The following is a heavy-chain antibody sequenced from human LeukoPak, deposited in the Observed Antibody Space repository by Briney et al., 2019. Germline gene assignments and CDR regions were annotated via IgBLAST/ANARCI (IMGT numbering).Heavy chain of an antibody. CDR1: EFTFKSYG. CDR2: ISYDGSDK. D-gene: IGHD3-10*01. Sequence: GRSLRLSCSASEFTFKSYGMHRVRQAPGKGLEWVAVISYDGSDKYYADSVKGRFTISRDNSKNTLYLDMNSLRAEDTAVYYCAKDRTYYFGSGYMDVWGQGTTVTVSS. J-gene: IGHJ6*02. CDR3: AKDRTYYFGSGYMDV. V-gene: IGHV3-30*18.